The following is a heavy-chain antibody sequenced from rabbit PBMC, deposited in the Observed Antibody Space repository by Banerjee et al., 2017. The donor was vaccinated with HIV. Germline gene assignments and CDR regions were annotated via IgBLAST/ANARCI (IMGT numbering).Heavy chain of an antibody. CDR1: GLDFSSYG. V-gene: IGHV1S45*01. CDR2: INTSSGNT. CDR3: ARDLAGVIGWNFNL. D-gene: IGHD4-1*01. J-gene: IGHJ4*01. Sequence: QEQLVESGGGLVQPGGSLKLSCKASGLDFSSYGVSWVRQAPGKGLEWIGCINTSSGNTVYASWAKGRFTISKTSSTTVTLQMTSLTAADTATYFCARDLAGVIGWNFNLWGPGTLVTVS.